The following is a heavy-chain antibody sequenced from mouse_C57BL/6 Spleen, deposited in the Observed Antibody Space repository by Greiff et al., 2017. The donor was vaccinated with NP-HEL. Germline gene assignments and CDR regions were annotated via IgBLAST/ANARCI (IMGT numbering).Heavy chain of an antibody. V-gene: IGHV1-61*01. CDR1: GYTFTSYW. CDR2: IYPSDSET. D-gene: IGHD2-5*01. CDR3: ARRGYSNYVGAMDY. Sequence: QVQLQQPGAELVRPGSSVKLSCKASGYTFTSYWMDWVKQRPGQGLEWIGNIYPSDSETHYNQKFKDKATLTVDKSSSTAYMQLSSLTSEDSAVYYCARRGYSNYVGAMDYWGQGTSVTVSS. J-gene: IGHJ4*01.